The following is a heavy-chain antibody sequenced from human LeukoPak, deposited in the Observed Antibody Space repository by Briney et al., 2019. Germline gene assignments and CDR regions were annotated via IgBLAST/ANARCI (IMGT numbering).Heavy chain of an antibody. J-gene: IGHJ3*02. CDR2: INTNTGNP. V-gene: IGHV7-4-1*02. CDR3: AISVYGSGSYRDAFDI. D-gene: IGHD3-10*01. Sequence: ASVKVSCKASGYTFTSYAMNWVRQAPGQGLEWMGWINTNTGNPTYAQGFTGRFVFSLDTSVSTAYLQISSLKTEDTAVYYCAISVYGSGSYRDAFDIWGQGKMVTVSS. CDR1: GYTFTSYA.